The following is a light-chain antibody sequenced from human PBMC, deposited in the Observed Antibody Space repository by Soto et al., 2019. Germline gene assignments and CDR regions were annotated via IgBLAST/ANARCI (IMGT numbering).Light chain of an antibody. CDR1: RDISTW. CDR3: QQGNSFHPELT. CDR2: AAS. J-gene: IGKJ4*01. Sequence: DIQMTQSPSSVSASVGDRVTITCRASRDISTWLAWYQPKPGKAPKLLIYAASTLRSEVPSRFSGSGYVTDFNLPISSLQPEDFATYYCQQGNSFHPELTFGGGTKVDIK. V-gene: IGKV1D-12*01.